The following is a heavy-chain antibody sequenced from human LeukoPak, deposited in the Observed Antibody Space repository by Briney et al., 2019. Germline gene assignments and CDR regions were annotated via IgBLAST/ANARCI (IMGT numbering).Heavy chain of an antibody. CDR2: ISSSGTTI. CDR1: GFTFSDYY. J-gene: IGHJ4*02. D-gene: IGHD3-10*01. V-gene: IGHV3-11*01. CDR3: ASLRGVNR. Sequence: GGSLRLTCAASGFTFSDYYMSWIRQPPGKGLEWVSYISSSGTTIYYADSVRGRFTVSRDNAKNSLYLQMDSLSAEDTAVYYCASLRGVNRWGQGTLVTVSS.